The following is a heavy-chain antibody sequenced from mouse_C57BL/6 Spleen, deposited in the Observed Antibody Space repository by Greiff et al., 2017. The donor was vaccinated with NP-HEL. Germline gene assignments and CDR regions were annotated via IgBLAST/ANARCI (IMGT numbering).Heavy chain of an antibody. D-gene: IGHD2-5*01. J-gene: IGHJ4*01. CDR3: ARPEYSNPSRAMDY. Sequence: EVQLVESGGGLVKPGGSLKLSCAASGFTFSDYGMHWVRQAPEKGLEWVAYISSGSSTIYYADTVKGRFTISRDNAKNTLFLQMTSLRSEDTAMYYCARPEYSNPSRAMDYWGQGTSVTVSS. CDR1: GFTFSDYG. V-gene: IGHV5-17*01. CDR2: ISSGSSTI.